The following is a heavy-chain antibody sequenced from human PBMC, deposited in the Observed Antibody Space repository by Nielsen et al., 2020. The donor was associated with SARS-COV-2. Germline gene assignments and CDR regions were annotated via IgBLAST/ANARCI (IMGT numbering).Heavy chain of an antibody. CDR3: AKLVLDYYGSGSYYEGDAFDI. Sequence: SLKISCAASGFTFDDYAMHWVRQAPGKGLEWVSGISWNSGSIGYADSVKGRFTISRDNAKNSLYLQMNSLRAEDTALYYCAKLVLDYYGSGSYYEGDAFDIWGQGTMVTVSS. D-gene: IGHD3-10*01. CDR2: ISWNSGSI. J-gene: IGHJ3*02. V-gene: IGHV3-9*01. CDR1: GFTFDDYA.